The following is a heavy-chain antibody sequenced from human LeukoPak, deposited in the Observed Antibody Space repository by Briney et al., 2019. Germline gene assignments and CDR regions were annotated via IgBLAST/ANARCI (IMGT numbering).Heavy chain of an antibody. CDR3: ARQHYDFWLPADY. D-gene: IGHD3-3*01. V-gene: IGHV3-48*03. CDR2: ISSSGSTI. CDR1: GFTFSSHE. Sequence: GGSLRLSCAASGFTFSSHEMNWVRQAPGKGLEWVSYISSSGSTIYYASSVKGRFTISRDNAKNSLYLQMNSLRAEDTAVYYCARQHYDFWLPADYWGQGTLVTVSS. J-gene: IGHJ4*02.